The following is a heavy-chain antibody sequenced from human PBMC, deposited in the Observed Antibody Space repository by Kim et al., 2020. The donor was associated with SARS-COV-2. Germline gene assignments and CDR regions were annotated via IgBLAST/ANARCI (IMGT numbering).Heavy chain of an antibody. J-gene: IGHJ6*02. CDR2: IIPIFGTA. CDR1: GGTFSSYA. D-gene: IGHD5-18*01. Sequence: SVKVSCKASGGTFSSYAISWVRQAPGQGLEWMGGIIPIFGTANYAQKFQGRVTITADESTSTAYMELSSLRSEDTAVYYCARGRREIQLPRLYYYYGMDVWGQGTTVTVSS. V-gene: IGHV1-69*13. CDR3: ARGRREIQLPRLYYYYGMDV.